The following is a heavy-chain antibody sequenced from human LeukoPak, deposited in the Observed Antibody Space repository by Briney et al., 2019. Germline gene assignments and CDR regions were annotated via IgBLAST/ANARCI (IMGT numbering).Heavy chain of an antibody. CDR2: INSDGSST. CDR1: GFTFSIYW. J-gene: IGHJ4*02. V-gene: IGHV3-74*01. CDR3: AREGGYLDFDY. Sequence: PGGSLRLSCAASGFTFSIYWMHWVRQAPGKGLVWVSRINSDGSSTSYADSVKGRFTISRDNAKNTLYLQMNSLRAADTAVYYCAREGGYLDFDYWGQGTLVTVSS. D-gene: IGHD1-1*01.